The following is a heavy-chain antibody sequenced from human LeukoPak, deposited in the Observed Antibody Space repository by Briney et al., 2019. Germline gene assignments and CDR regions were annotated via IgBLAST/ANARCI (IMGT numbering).Heavy chain of an antibody. CDR1: GFTFSSYS. D-gene: IGHD2-2*01. CDR3: AIHCISISCHSPR. J-gene: IGHJ4*02. Sequence: GGSLRLSCAASGFTFSSYSMNWVRQAPGKGLEWISYITTSGGAKNYADSVKGRFTISRDNTKNSLYLQMNSLRAEDTAVYYCAIHCISISCHSPRWGQGTLVTVSS. V-gene: IGHV3-48*04. CDR2: ITTSGGAK.